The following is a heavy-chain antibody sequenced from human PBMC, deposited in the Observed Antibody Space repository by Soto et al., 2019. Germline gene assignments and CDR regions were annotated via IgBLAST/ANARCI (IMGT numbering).Heavy chain of an antibody. V-gene: IGHV3-7*03. CDR3: VTGDHADH. J-gene: IGHJ4*02. CDR1: GITTSNYW. D-gene: IGHD3-10*01. Sequence: GGSLRLSCAASGITTSNYWMGWVRQAPGKGLGWVAAINQDGSEKYYGDSLRGRFTISRDNAINSLYLQMSSLRAEDTAVYFCVTGDHADHWGQGTLVTVSS. CDR2: INQDGSEK.